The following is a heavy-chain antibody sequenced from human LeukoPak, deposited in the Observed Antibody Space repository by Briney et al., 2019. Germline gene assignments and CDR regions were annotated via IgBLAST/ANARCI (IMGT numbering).Heavy chain of an antibody. V-gene: IGHV3-30*18. J-gene: IGHJ4*02. CDR2: ISYDGSNK. CDR1: GFTFSSYG. Sequence: GGSLRLFCAASGFTFSSYGMHWVRQAPGKGLEWVAVISYDGSNKYYADSVKGRFTISRDNSKNTLYLQMNRLRAEDTAEYYCAKGGYSGYDSDYWGQGTLVTVSS. CDR3: AKGGYSGYDSDY. D-gene: IGHD5-12*01.